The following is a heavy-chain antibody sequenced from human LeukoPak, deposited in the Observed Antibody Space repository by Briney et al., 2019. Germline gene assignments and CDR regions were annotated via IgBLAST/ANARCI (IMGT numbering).Heavy chain of an antibody. J-gene: IGHJ6*03. D-gene: IGHD3-3*01. CDR1: GFTFSSYA. CDR2: ISGSGGST. CDR3: AKAGDFGVVIISHYYMDV. V-gene: IGHV3-23*01. Sequence: QPGGSLRLSCAASGFTFSSYAMSWVRQAPGKGLEWVSAISGSGGSTYYADSVKGRFTISRDNSKNTLYLQMNSLRAEDTAVYYCAKAGDFGVVIISHYYMDVWGKGTTVTVSS.